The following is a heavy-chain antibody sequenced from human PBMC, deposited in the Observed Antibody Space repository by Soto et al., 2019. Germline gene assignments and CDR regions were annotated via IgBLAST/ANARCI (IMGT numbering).Heavy chain of an antibody. CDR1: GGSIFSYY. CDR2: MYTTGGT. Sequence: PSETLSLTCIVSGGSIFSYYWDWIRQPAGKGLEWIGRMYTTGGTISGPSLRSRVTMSVDTSKSQFSLKLSSVTAADTAVYYCAGDRPDYFYGMDVWGQGTTVTV. CDR3: AGDRPDYFYGMDV. J-gene: IGHJ6*02. V-gene: IGHV4-4*07. D-gene: IGHD6-6*01.